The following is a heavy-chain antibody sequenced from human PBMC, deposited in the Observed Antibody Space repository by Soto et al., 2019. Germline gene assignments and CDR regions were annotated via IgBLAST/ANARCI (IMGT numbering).Heavy chain of an antibody. D-gene: IGHD3-9*01. CDR3: DYRYLH. V-gene: IGHV4-30-4*01. CDR1: GDSISNGDYY. J-gene: IGHJ4*01. Sequence: SETLSLTCTVCGDSISNGDYYWSWIRQPPGRGLEWIGYIDSSGSTYYNPSLKSRLTMSVDMSKNQFSLRLTSVTAADSAVYYCDYRYLHWGHGLLVTV. CDR2: IDSSGST.